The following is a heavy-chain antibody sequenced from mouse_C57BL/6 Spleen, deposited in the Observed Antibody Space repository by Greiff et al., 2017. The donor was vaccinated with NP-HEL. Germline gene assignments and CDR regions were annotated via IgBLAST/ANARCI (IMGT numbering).Heavy chain of an antibody. CDR3: ARTTVVSPFAY. D-gene: IGHD1-1*01. CDR1: GYAFSSYW. J-gene: IGHJ3*01. Sequence: VQLQQSGAELVKPGASVKISCKASGYAFSSYWMNWVKQRPGKGLEWIGQIYPGDGDTNYNGKFKGKATLTADKSSSTAYMQRSSLTSEDSAVYFCARTTVVSPFAYWGQGTLVTVSA. V-gene: IGHV1-80*01. CDR2: IYPGDGDT.